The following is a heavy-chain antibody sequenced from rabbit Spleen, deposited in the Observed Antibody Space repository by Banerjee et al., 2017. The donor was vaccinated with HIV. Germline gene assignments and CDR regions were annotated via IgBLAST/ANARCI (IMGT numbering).Heavy chain of an antibody. Sequence: QEQLEESGGGLVKPEGSLTLTCKASGFSFSNEYVMCWVRQAPGKGLEWIACINASTGKPVYATWASGRFTISRTSSTTVTLRMTSLTAADRATYFCARDLVGVIGWNFYLWGPGTLVTVS. V-gene: IGHV1S45*01. J-gene: IGHJ4*01. D-gene: IGHD2-1*01. CDR3: ARDLVGVIGWNFYL. CDR2: INASTGKP. CDR1: GFSFSNEYV.